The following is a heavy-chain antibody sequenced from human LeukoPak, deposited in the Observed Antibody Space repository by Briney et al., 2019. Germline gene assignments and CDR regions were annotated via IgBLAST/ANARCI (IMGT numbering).Heavy chain of an antibody. CDR3: ARESAGAALGD. CDR2: ISGSGGDT. D-gene: IGHD6-6*01. V-gene: IGHV3-23*01. Sequence: GGSLRLSCAASGFTFSTNGMTWVRQAPGKGLEWVSSISGSGGDTYYADSVKGRFTISRDNPKNMLYLQMDSLRAEDTAVYYCARESAGAALGDWGQGTLVTVSS. J-gene: IGHJ4*02. CDR1: GFTFSTNG.